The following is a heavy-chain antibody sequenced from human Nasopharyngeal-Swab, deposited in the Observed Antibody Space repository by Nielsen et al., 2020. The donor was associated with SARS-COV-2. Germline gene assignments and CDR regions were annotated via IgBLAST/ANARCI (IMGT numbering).Heavy chain of an antibody. D-gene: IGHD1-7*01. V-gene: IGHV5-51*01. CDR3: ATAYNGNYYWDY. J-gene: IGHJ4*02. Sequence: GESLKISCKGSGYSFSSYWIGWLRQMPGKGLEWMGIMYPRDSDTRYSPSFQGQVTISADKSIRTAYLQWSSLKASDTAMYYCATAYNGNYYWDYWGQGTLVTVSS. CDR1: GYSFSSYW. CDR2: MYPRDSDT.